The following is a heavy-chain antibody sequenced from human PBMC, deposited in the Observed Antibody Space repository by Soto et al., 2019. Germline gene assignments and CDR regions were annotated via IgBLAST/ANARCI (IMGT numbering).Heavy chain of an antibody. CDR1: RDSFSSNSAA. CDR3: AREEWELLRSKGGIDY. D-gene: IGHD1-26*01. J-gene: IGHJ4*02. Sequence: SQTLSLTCAISRDSFSSNSAALNWIRQSPSRGLEWLGRTYYRSKWYNDYAVSVKSRITINPDTSKNQFSLQLNSVTPEDTAVYYCAREEWELLRSKGGIDYWGQGTLVTVSS. V-gene: IGHV6-1*01. CDR2: TYYRSKWYN.